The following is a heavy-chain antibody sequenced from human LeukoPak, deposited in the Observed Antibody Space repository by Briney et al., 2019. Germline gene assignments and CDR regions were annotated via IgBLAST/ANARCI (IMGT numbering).Heavy chain of an antibody. D-gene: IGHD2-2*01. J-gene: IGHJ2*01. V-gene: IGHV1-69*01. CDR3: ARDSGYCSSTSCYRQLWYFDL. Sequence: SVKVSCKASGGTFSSYAISWVRQAPGQGLEWMGGIIPNFGTANYAQKFQGRVTITADESTSTAYMELSSLRSEDTAVYYCARDSGYCSSTSCYRQLWYFDLWGRGTLVTVSS. CDR1: GGTFSSYA. CDR2: IIPNFGTA.